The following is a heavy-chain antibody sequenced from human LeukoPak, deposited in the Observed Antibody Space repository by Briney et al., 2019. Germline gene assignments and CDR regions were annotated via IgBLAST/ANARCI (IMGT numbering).Heavy chain of an antibody. CDR2: IYYSGST. Sequence: SETLSLTCTVSGGSISSYYWSWIRQPPGKGLEWIGYIYYSGSTNYNPSLKSRVTISVDTSKNQFSLKLSSVTAADTAVYYCASVDGGSYYYYYGMDVWGQGTTVTVSS. V-gene: IGHV4-59*01. CDR3: ASVDGGSYYYYYGMDV. CDR1: GGSISSYY. J-gene: IGHJ6*02. D-gene: IGHD4-23*01.